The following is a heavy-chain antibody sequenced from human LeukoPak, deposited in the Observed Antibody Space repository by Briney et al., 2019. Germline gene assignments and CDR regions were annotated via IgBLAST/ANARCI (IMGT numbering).Heavy chain of an antibody. CDR2: IKQDGSEK. D-gene: IGHD3-3*01. CDR3: ARGRGDPGVTIFGVVIHYYYYGMDV. CDR1: GLTFSSYW. V-gene: IGHV3-7*01. J-gene: IGHJ6*02. Sequence: GGSLRLSCAASGLTFSSYWMSWVRQAPGKGLERVANIKQDGSEKYYVDSVRGRFTISRDNAKNSLYLQMNSLRAEDTAVYYCARGRGDPGVTIFGVVIHYYYYGMDVWGQGTTVTVSS.